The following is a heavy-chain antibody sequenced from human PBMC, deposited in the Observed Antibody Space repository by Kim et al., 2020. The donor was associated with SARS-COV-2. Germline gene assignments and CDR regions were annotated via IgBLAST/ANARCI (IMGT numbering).Heavy chain of an antibody. CDR3: AKGVWTCGPACAWDCYLDA. CDR2: ISRDGNNI. V-gene: IGHV3-30*18. D-gene: IGHD2-2*01. CDR1: GFTFSTYA. J-gene: IGHJ4*02. Sequence: GGSLRLSCAASGFTFSTYAMHWVRQAPGKGPEWVAVISRDGNNIYYADSVKGRFTISRDNSKNTLFLQMASLRPEDTAVYYCAKGVWTCGPACAWDCYLDAWGQGTLVTVSS.